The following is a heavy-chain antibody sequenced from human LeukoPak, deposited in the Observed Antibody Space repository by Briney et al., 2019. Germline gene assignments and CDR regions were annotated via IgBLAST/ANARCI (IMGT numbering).Heavy chain of an antibody. J-gene: IGHJ5*02. CDR1: GGSLSSSIHY. V-gene: IGHV4-39*07. CDR2: VYYSGST. CDR3: ARGGTYYYDKSGINWFDP. Sequence: PSETLSLTCSVSGGSLSSSIHYWGWIRQPPGTGLEWLGSVYYSGSTYYNPSLKSRVTISVGTSKNQFSLKLSSVTAADTAVYYCARGGTYYYDKSGINWFDPWGQGTLVTVSS. D-gene: IGHD3-22*01.